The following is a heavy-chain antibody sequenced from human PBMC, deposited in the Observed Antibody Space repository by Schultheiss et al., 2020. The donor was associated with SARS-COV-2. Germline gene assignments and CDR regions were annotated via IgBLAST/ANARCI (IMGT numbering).Heavy chain of an antibody. CDR1: GFTFTSSA. D-gene: IGHD6-6*01. CDR2: INPSGGST. Sequence: ASVKVSCKASGFTFTSSAVHWVRQAPGQGLEWMGIINPSGGSTSYAQKFQGRVTMTRDTSTSTVYMELSSLRSEDTAVYYCASSIAARRAYYYYYGMDVWGQGTTVTVSS. V-gene: IGHV1-46*01. CDR3: ASSIAARRAYYYYYGMDV. J-gene: IGHJ6*02.